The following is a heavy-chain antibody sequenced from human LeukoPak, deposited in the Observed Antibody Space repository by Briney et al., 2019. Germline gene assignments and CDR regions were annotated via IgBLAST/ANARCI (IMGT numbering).Heavy chain of an antibody. Sequence: SVKVSCKASGYTFTGYYMHWVRQAPGQGLEWVGWINPNSGGTNYAQKFQGGVTITRVTSISTAYMELSRLRSDDTAVYYGARGHGGSRPTEFDYWGQGTLVTVPS. CDR1: GYTFTGYY. D-gene: IGHD6-6*01. V-gene: IGHV1-2*02. CDR2: INPNSGGT. J-gene: IGHJ4*02. CDR3: ARGHGGSRPTEFDY.